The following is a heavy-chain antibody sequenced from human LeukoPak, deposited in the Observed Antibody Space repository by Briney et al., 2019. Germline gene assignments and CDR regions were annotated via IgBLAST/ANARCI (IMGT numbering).Heavy chain of an antibody. CDR3: ASSKGYGDYGNAFDI. CDR1: GGSISSSRYY. CDR2: IYFSGST. J-gene: IGHJ3*02. V-gene: IGHV4-39*02. D-gene: IGHD4-17*01. Sequence: SETLSLTCTVSGGSISSSRYYWDWIRRPPGKGLEWIGSIYFSGSTYYNPSLKSRVTISVDTSKKHFSLKLSSVTAADTAVYYCASSKGYGDYGNAFDIWGQGTMVTVSS.